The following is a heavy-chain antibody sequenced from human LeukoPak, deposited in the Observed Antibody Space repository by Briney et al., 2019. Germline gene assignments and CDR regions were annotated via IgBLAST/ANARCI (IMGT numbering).Heavy chain of an antibody. CDR3: ARDREPIVVVPAATHAFDI. J-gene: IGHJ3*02. CDR1: GYTFTGYY. V-gene: IGHV1-2*02. Sequence: ASVKVSCKASGYTFTGYYMHWVRQAPGQGLEWMGWINPNSGGTNYAQKFQGRVTMTRDTSISTAYMELSRLRSDDTAVYYCARDREPIVVVPAATHAFDIWGQGTMVTVSS. D-gene: IGHD2-2*01. CDR2: INPNSGGT.